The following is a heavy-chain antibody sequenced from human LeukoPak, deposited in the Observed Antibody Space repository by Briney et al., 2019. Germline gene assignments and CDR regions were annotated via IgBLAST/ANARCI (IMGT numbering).Heavy chain of an antibody. V-gene: IGHV3-30*18. J-gene: IGHJ4*02. Sequence: GGSLRLSCAASGFTFSRYGMHWVRQAPGERLEWVAVIAYDGSKTYYADSVKGRFTISRDNSKNTLYLQMNSLRAEDTAVYYCAKSLYSSSWYNFDYWGQGTLVTVSS. D-gene: IGHD6-13*01. CDR1: GFTFSRYG. CDR3: AKSLYSSSWYNFDY. CDR2: IAYDGSKT.